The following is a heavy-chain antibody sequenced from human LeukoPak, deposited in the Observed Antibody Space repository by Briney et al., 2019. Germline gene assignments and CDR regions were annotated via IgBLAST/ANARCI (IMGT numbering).Heavy chain of an antibody. J-gene: IGHJ4*02. Sequence: GGSLRLSCAASGFTFSSYSMNWVRQAPGKGLEWVSSISSSSSYIYYADSVKGRFTISRDNAKNSLYLQMNSLRAEDTAVYYCARILYGSFYYFDYWGQGTLVTVSS. D-gene: IGHD6-19*01. CDR3: ARILYGSFYYFDY. CDR2: ISSSSSYI. CDR1: GFTFSSYS. V-gene: IGHV3-21*01.